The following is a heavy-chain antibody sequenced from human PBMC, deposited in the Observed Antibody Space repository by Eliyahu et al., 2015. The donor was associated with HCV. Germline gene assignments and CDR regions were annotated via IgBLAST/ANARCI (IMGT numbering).Heavy chain of an antibody. V-gene: IGHV3-23*01. CDR3: AKIYSDSYYFDY. D-gene: IGHD2-15*01. J-gene: IGHJ4*02. CDR1: GFTFSNYA. CDR2: ISGSGGST. Sequence: SGGGLVQPGGSLRLSCAASGFTFSNYAMSWVRQVPGKGLEWVSGISGSGGSTYYADSVKGRFTISRDNSKNTLSLQMNSLRAEDTAVYYCAKIYSDSYYFDYWGQGTLVTVSS.